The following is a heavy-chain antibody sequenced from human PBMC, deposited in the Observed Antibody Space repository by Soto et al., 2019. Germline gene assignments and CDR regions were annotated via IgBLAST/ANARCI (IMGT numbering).Heavy chain of an antibody. V-gene: IGHV3-23*01. J-gene: IGHJ4*02. CDR2: ISGGGDTT. CDR3: AKGRGGSGSLTPRVDF. CDR1: GFTFNNYA. Sequence: EVQLLDSGGGLVQPGGSLRLSCAASGFTFNNYAMTWVRQAPGKGLEWVSAISGGGDTTSYADSVKGRFTVSRDGSKSTLYLQMSSLRAEDPALYYCAKGRGGSGSLTPRVDFWGQGTLVTVSS. D-gene: IGHD3-10*01.